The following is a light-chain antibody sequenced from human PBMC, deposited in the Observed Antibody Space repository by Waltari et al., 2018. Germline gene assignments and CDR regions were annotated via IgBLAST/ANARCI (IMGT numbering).Light chain of an antibody. Sequence: EIVMTQSPATLSVSPVERATLPCRASQSVSSNLAWYQQKPGQAPRLLIYGASTRATGIPARFSGSGSGTEFTLTISSLQSEDFAVYYCQQYNNRLMYTFGQGTKLEIK. CDR1: QSVSSN. V-gene: IGKV3-15*01. CDR2: GAS. J-gene: IGKJ2*01. CDR3: QQYNNRLMYT.